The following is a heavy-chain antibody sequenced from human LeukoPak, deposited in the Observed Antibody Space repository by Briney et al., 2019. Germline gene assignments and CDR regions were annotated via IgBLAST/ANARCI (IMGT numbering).Heavy chain of an antibody. CDR3: ARAPNFEELVS. D-gene: IGHD1-26*01. Sequence: SETLSLTCNVSGGSIISSGHFWVWTRQPPGKGLEWIGTIFHTGSTYYSPSLKSRVTMSVHTSKNQLTLKLSSVTAADTAVYYCARAPNFEELVSWGQGALVTVSS. J-gene: IGHJ5*01. V-gene: IGHV4-39*01. CDR2: IFHTGST. CDR1: GGSIISSGHF.